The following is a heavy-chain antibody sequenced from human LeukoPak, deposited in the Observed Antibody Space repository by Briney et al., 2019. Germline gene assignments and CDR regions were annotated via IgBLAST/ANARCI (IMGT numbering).Heavy chain of an antibody. D-gene: IGHD6-19*01. Sequence: SETLSLTCAVYGGSFSGYYWSWIRQPPGKGLEWIGEINHSGSTNYNPSLKSRVTISVDTSKNQFSLKLSSVTAADTAVYYRARGKQWLVPGTDAFDIWGQGTMVTVSS. CDR2: INHSGST. V-gene: IGHV4-34*01. CDR3: ARGKQWLVPGTDAFDI. CDR1: GGSFSGYY. J-gene: IGHJ3*02.